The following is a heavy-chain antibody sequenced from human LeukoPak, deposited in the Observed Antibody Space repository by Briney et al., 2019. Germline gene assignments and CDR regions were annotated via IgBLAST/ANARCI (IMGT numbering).Heavy chain of an antibody. J-gene: IGHJ4*02. CDR2: VYYSGTT. CDR1: GGSISGSASY. D-gene: IGHD3-10*01. V-gene: IGHV4-39*01. Sequence: KPSETLSLTCIDSGGSISGSASYWGWIRQPPGKGLEWIGSVYYSGTTYYNPSLKSRLTISADTSKNQFSLKLSSVTAADTAVYYCARGLWFGELLLWGQGTLVTVSS. CDR3: ARGLWFGELLL.